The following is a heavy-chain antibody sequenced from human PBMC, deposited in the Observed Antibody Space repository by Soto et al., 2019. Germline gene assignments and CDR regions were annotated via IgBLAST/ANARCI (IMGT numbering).Heavy chain of an antibody. J-gene: IGHJ3*01. D-gene: IGHD3-22*01. CDR1: GFTFSTYS. Sequence: GGSLRLSCAASGFTFSTYSMNWVRQAPGKGLEWVSAISSGSTFIHYADSVKGRFTISRDNAKNSLYLLMNSLRAEDTAVYYCARETPGLLPDGFDVWGQGTMVTVSS. CDR2: ISSGSTFI. V-gene: IGHV3-21*01. CDR3: ARETPGLLPDGFDV.